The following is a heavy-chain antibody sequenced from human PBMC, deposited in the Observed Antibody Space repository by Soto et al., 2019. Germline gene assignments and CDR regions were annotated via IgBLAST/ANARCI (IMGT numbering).Heavy chain of an antibody. CDR3: ARNTDCSGGSCYYYYHMDV. J-gene: IGHJ6*03. CDR2: ISAYNGNT. Sequence: ASVKVSCKASGYTFTSYGISWVRQAPGQGLEWMGWISAYNGNTNYAQKLQGRVTMTTDTSTSTAYMELRSLRSDDTAVYYCARNTDCSGGSCYYYYHMDVWGKGTTVTV. V-gene: IGHV1-18*01. CDR1: GYTFTSYG. D-gene: IGHD2-15*01.